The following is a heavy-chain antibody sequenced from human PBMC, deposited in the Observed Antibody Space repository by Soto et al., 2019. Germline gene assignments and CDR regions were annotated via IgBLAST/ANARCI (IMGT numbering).Heavy chain of an antibody. CDR2: MNPNSGNT. D-gene: IGHD3-16*01. J-gene: IGHJ6*02. Sequence: QVQLVQSGAEVKKPGASVKVSCKASGYTLATYDINWVRQAPGHGLEWMGWMNPNSGNTGYAQKFQGRLTMTRDTSIGTAYMELSSLRSEDTAVYYCAREGRLGDFYYYYGIDVWGQGTTVTVSS. CDR3: AREGRLGDFYYYYGIDV. CDR1: GYTLATYD. V-gene: IGHV1-8*01.